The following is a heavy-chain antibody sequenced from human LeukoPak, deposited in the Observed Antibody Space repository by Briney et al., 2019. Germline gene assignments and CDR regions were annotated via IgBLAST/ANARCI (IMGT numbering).Heavy chain of an antibody. J-gene: IGHJ5*02. V-gene: IGHV1-2*02. D-gene: IGHD6-13*01. Sequence: ASVKVSCKASGYTFTGYYMHWVRQAPGQGLEWMGWINPNSGGTNYAQKFQDRVTMTRDTSISTAYMELSRLRSDDTAVYYCARDGIAAAGSEFDPWGQGTLVTVSS. CDR3: ARDGIAAAGSEFDP. CDR2: INPNSGGT. CDR1: GYTFTGYY.